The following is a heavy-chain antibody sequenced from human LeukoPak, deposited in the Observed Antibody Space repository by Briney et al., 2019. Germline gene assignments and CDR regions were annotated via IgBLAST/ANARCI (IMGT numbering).Heavy chain of an antibody. V-gene: IGHV3-7*01. CDR1: GFTFSDYW. J-gene: IGHJ4*02. CDR3: ARWARAPAY. Sequence: PGGSLRLSCAASGFTFSDYWMSWMRQAPGKGPEWVATIKQDGSEKYYVDSVKGRFTISRDNAKNSLYLQMNSLRAEDTAVYHCARWARAPAYWGQGTPVTVSS. CDR2: IKQDGSEK.